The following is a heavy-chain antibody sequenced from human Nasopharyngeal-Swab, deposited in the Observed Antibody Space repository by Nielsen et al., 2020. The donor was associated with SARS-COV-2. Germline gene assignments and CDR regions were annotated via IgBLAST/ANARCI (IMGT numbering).Heavy chain of an antibody. CDR3: ARQLLWFGGEMAGDAFDI. J-gene: IGHJ3*02. V-gene: IGHV4-59*13. D-gene: IGHD3-10*01. CDR2: IYYSGST. Sequence: SETLSLTCTVSGGSISSYYWSWIRQPPGKGLEWIGYIYYSGSTNYNPSLKSRVTISVDTSKNQFSLKLSSETAADTAVYYCARQLLWFGGEMAGDAFDIWGQGTMVTVSS. CDR1: GGSISSYY.